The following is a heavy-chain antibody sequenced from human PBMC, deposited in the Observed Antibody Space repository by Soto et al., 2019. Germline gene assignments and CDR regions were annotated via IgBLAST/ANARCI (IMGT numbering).Heavy chain of an antibody. CDR2: VSYDGSKK. D-gene: IGHD3-9*01. J-gene: IGHJ3*02. Sequence: QVQLVESGGDVVQPGRSLRLSCAASGFTFTYFALHWVRQAPGKGLEWVTVVSYDGSKKYYAESVKGRFTISRDNSRNTLYLQMNSLRAEDTAVYYCSAHLYCPYDWSQAAFDNWGQGTPVTVS. CDR3: SAHLYCPYDWSQAAFDN. CDR1: GFTFTYFA. V-gene: IGHV3-30-3*01.